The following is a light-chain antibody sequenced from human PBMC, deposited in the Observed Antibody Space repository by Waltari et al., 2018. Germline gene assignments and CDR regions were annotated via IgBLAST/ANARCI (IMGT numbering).Light chain of an antibody. V-gene: IGKV1-39*01. J-gene: IGKJ2*01. Sequence: DIQMTQSPSSLSASVGDRVIITCRASQSISSYLNWYQQKPGKAPKLLIYAASSLQSGVPSRFSGSGSGTDFTLTISSLQPEDFATYYCQQSYSTPPFFGQGTKLEIK. CDR3: QQSYSTPPF. CDR2: AAS. CDR1: QSISSY.